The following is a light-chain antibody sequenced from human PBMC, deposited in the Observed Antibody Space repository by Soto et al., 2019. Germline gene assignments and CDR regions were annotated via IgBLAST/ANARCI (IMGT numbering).Light chain of an antibody. Sequence: EIVLTQSPATLSLSPGERATLSCRASQSVSSYLAWYQQKPGQAPRLLIYGASNRATGIPARFSGSGSGTDFTLTISSLEPEDFAVYYCQQRSNWPPWTVGQGTKVEIK. CDR3: QQRSNWPPWT. CDR1: QSVSSY. J-gene: IGKJ1*01. CDR2: GAS. V-gene: IGKV3-11*01.